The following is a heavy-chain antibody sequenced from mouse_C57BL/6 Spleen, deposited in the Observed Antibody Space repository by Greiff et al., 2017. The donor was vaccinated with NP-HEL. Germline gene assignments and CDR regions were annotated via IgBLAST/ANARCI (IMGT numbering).Heavy chain of an antibody. Sequence: EVKLMESGGGLVQPGGSLSLSCAASGFTFTDYYMSWVRQPPGKALEWLGFIRNKANGYTTEYSASVKGRFTISRDNSPSILYLQMNALRAEDSATYYCARSIYYYWYFDVWGTGTTVTVSS. CDR1: GFTFTDYY. V-gene: IGHV7-3*01. J-gene: IGHJ1*03. CDR2: IRNKANGYTT. CDR3: ARSIYYYWYFDV. D-gene: IGHD1-1*01.